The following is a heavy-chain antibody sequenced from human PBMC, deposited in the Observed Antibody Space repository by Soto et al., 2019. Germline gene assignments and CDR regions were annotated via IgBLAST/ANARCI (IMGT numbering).Heavy chain of an antibody. CDR2: IIPIFGTA. CDR1: GGTFSSYA. D-gene: IGHD3-16*01. J-gene: IGHJ6*02. Sequence: QVPLVQSGAEVKKPGSSVKVSCKASGGTFSSYAISWVRQAPGQGLEWMGGIIPIFGTANYAQKFQGRVTITADESTSTAYMELSSLRSEDTAVYYCARDLPRNDSRRRDYYYYGMDVWGQGTTVTVSS. CDR3: ARDLPRNDSRRRDYYYYGMDV. V-gene: IGHV1-69*01.